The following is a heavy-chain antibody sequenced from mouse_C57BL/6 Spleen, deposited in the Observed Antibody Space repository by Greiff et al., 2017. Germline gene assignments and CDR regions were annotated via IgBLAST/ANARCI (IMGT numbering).Heavy chain of an antibody. V-gene: IGHV5-4*01. D-gene: IGHD2-2*01. CDR1: GFTFSSYA. CDR3: ARDGYPDY. Sequence: EVKLVESGGGLVKPGGSLKLSCAASGFTFSSYAMSWVRQTPDKRLEWVATISDGGSYTYYPDNVKGRFTISRDNAKNNLYLQMSHLKSEDTAMYYCARDGYPDYWGQGTTLTVSS. J-gene: IGHJ2*01. CDR2: ISDGGSYT.